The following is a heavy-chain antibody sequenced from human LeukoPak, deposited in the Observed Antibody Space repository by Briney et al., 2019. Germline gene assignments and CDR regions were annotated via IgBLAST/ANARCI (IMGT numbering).Heavy chain of an antibody. CDR3: ASHYGSGSYSLRYFDY. CDR2: ISGSGGST. Sequence: PGGSLRLSCAASGFTFSSYAMSWVRHAPGKGLEWISAISGSGGSTYYADSVKGRFTISRDNSKNTLYLQMNSLRAEDTAVYYCASHYGSGSYSLRYFDYWGQGTLVTVSS. D-gene: IGHD3-10*01. V-gene: IGHV3-23*01. J-gene: IGHJ4*02. CDR1: GFTFSSYA.